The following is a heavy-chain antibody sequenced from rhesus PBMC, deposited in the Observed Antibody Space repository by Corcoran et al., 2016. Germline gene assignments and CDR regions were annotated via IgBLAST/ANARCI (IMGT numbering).Heavy chain of an antibody. CDR1: GGSISGYYY. J-gene: IGHJ4*01. CDR3: AREGAAHCSDSGCSNHVD. V-gene: IGHV4-73*01. CDR2: SYGHSAST. Sequence: QVKLQQWGEGLVKPSETLSLTCAVYGGSISGYYYWSWIRQPPGKGLAWIGYSYGHSASTNYNPSLKNRVTISKDTSKNQFSLKLSSVTAADTAVYYCAREGAAHCSDSGCSNHVDWGQGVLVTVSS. D-gene: IGHD2-33*01.